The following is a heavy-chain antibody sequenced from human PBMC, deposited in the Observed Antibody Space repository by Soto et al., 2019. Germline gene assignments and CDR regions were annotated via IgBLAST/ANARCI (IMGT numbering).Heavy chain of an antibody. CDR3: SRFIMVGGWFDPNYYHGMDV. CDR2: ISGYNGNT. CDR1: GYTFSNYG. J-gene: IGHJ6*02. Sequence: ASVKVACTTSGYTFSNYGINWVRQAPGQGLEWMGWISGYNGNTNYAQTVQGRVTMTTDTSTGTGYMELRSLKSDDTAIYYCSRFIMVGGWFDPNYYHGMDVWGQGTTVTVSS. V-gene: IGHV1-18*01. D-gene: IGHD6-19*01.